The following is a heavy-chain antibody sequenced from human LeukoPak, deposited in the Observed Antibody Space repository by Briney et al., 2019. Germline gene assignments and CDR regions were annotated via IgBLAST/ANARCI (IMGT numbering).Heavy chain of an antibody. J-gene: IGHJ4*02. CDR3: ARVVRQLPAF. CDR2: ISSNGNYI. V-gene: IGHV3-21*01. Sequence: GGSLRLSCAASGFTFITYTMNWLRQAPGKGLEWVSSISSNGNYIFYVDSVKGRFTISRDNAKNSLYLQMNSLRAEDTAVYYCARVVRQLPAFWGQGTLVTVSS. CDR1: GFTFITYT. D-gene: IGHD1-7*01.